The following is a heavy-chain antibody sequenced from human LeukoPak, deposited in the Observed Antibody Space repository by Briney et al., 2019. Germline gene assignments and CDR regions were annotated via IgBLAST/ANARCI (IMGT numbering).Heavy chain of an antibody. Sequence: PSETLSLTCTVSGGSITSSSYYWGWIRQPPGTGLEWIGSIYYSGSTFYNPSLKSRVTISVDTSKNQFSLKLNSVTAADTAVYYCARRLYWSSRTVAFDIWGQGTMVTVSS. V-gene: IGHV4-39*01. CDR3: ARRLYWSSRTVAFDI. J-gene: IGHJ3*02. CDR1: GGSITSSSYY. CDR2: IYYSGST. D-gene: IGHD1-26*01.